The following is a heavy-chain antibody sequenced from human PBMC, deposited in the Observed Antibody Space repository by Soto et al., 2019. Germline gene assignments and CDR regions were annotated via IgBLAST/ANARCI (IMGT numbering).Heavy chain of an antibody. V-gene: IGHV1-18*01. CDR1: GYTFTSYG. CDR2: ISAYNGNT. CDR3: AREGPAYCSSTSCYYYYGMDV. Sequence: ASGKVSCKASGYTFTSYGISWVRQAPGQGLEWMGWISAYNGNTNYAQKLQGRVTMTTDTSTSTAYMELRSLRSDDTAVYYCAREGPAYCSSTSCYYYYGMDVWGQGTTVTVSS. D-gene: IGHD2-2*01. J-gene: IGHJ6*02.